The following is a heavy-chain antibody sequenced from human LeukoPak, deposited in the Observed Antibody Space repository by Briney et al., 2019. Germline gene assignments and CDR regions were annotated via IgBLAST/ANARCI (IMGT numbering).Heavy chain of an antibody. D-gene: IGHD2-15*01. CDR3: ALLGYCSGGICYSTDFLGYVQH. Sequence: PGGSLRLSCAASGFTFSSYAVSWVRQAPGKGLEWVSSISGSGGSTYYADSVKGRFTISRDNSKNTLYLQMNSLRAEDTAIYYCALLGYCSGGICYSTDFLGYVQHWGQGTLVTVSS. V-gene: IGHV3-23*01. J-gene: IGHJ1*01. CDR1: GFTFSSYA. CDR2: ISGSGGST.